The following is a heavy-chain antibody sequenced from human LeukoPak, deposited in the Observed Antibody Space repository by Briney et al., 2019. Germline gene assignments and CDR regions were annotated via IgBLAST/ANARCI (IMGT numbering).Heavy chain of an antibody. J-gene: IGHJ4*02. D-gene: IGHD3-3*01. CDR1: GGSISSYY. V-gene: IGHV4-59*01. Sequence: SETLSLTCTVSGGSISSYYWSWIRQPPGKGLEWIGLISYSVSPSYNSSLKSRVTISMDTSKNQFSLKLSSVTAADTAVYYCARGAIFDRRIFDYWGQGTLVTVSS. CDR3: ARGAIFDRRIFDY. CDR2: ISYSVSP.